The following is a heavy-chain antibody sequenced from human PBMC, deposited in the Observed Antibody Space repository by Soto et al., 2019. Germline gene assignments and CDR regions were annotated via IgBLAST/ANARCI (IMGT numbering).Heavy chain of an antibody. Sequence: SETLSLTCTVSGGSISSGGYYWSWIRQHPGKGLEWIGYIYYSGSTYYNPSLKSRVTISVDTSKNQFSLKLSSVTAADTAVYYCASGAARGFDDWGQGFLVTVSS. CDR3: ASGAARGFDD. J-gene: IGHJ4*02. V-gene: IGHV4-31*03. D-gene: IGHD6-6*01. CDR2: IYYSGST. CDR1: GGSISSGGYY.